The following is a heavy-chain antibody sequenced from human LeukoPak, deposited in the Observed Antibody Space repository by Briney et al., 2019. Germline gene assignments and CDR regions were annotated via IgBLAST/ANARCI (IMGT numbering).Heavy chain of an antibody. Sequence: GGSLRLSCAASGFTFDDYAMHWVRQAPGKGLEWVSGISWNSGSIGYADSVKGRFTISRDNAKNSLYLQMNSLRAEDTAVYYCAKDNTWSLWGQGTLVTVSS. CDR1: GFTFDDYA. J-gene: IGHJ4*02. CDR2: ISWNSGSI. V-gene: IGHV3-9*01. D-gene: IGHD3-10*01. CDR3: AKDNTWSL.